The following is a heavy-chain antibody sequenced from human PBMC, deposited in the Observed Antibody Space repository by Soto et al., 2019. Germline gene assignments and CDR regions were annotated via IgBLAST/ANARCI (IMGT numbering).Heavy chain of an antibody. Sequence: ASVKVSCKASGYTFTGYYMHWVRQAPGQGLEWMGWINPNSGGTNYAQKFQGWVTMTRDTSISTAYMELSRLRSDDTAMYYCATSVGIAAADAFDIWGQGTMVTVSS. V-gene: IGHV1-2*04. CDR3: ATSVGIAAADAFDI. CDR1: GYTFTGYY. J-gene: IGHJ3*02. CDR2: INPNSGGT. D-gene: IGHD6-13*01.